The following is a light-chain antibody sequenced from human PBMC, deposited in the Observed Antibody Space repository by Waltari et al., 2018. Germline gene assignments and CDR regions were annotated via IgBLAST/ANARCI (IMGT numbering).Light chain of an antibody. J-gene: IGKJ1*01. CDR2: GAS. V-gene: IGKV1-16*01. CDR3: LQYDSYPRT. Sequence: DIQMTQSPSSLSDFVGDRVTISCRASQGIRNSVDWFQQKPGKAPKALMYGASTLHSGVPSRFSGSGFGTDFTLTISGLQPEDLATYYCLQYDSYPRTFGQGTKVEIK. CDR1: QGIRNS.